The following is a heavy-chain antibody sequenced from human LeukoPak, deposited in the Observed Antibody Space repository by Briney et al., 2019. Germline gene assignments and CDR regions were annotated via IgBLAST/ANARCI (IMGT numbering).Heavy chain of an antibody. CDR2: IYYSGST. J-gene: IGHJ4*02. Sequence: SETLSLTCTVSGDSISSYYWNWIRQPPGKGLEWIEYIYYSGSTNYNPSLKSRVTISVDTSKNQFSLKLSSVTAADTAIYYCALLSSGYPYYFDSWGQGTLVTVSS. V-gene: IGHV4-59*01. CDR1: GDSISSYY. D-gene: IGHD2-21*01. CDR3: ALLSSGYPYYFDS.